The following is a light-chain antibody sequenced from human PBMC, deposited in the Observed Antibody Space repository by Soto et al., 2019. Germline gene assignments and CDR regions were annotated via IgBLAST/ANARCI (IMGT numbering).Light chain of an antibody. CDR1: QPIKTW. V-gene: IGKV1-12*02. Sequence: DIQLTQSPASVSAAVGDRINISCRASQPIKTWLAWYQQKPGKGPKLLIYTASTLETGVPSRFSGSGSGTDFTLTIRSLQPEDASIYSCQQAASFPFPFGPGAKV. CDR2: TAS. CDR3: QQAASFPFP. J-gene: IGKJ3*01.